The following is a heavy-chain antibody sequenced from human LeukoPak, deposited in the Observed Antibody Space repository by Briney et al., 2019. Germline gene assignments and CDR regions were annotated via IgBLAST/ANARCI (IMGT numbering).Heavy chain of an antibody. CDR2: IDANNGDT. Sequence: ASVKISCTASGYTFRGNYIHWLRQAPGQGLEWMGWIDANNGDTKSAQKFQGRVTMSRDTSISTAYMDLSSLSPDDAAVYYCARDPSSVTLYFFDYWGQGTLVTVSS. CDR1: GYTFRGNY. J-gene: IGHJ4*02. V-gene: IGHV1-2*02. D-gene: IGHD4-11*01. CDR3: ARDPSSVTLYFFDY.